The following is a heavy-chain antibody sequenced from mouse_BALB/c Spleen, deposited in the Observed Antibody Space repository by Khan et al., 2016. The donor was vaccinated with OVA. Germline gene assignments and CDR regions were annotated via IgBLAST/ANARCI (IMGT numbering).Heavy chain of an antibody. D-gene: IGHD1-1*01. Sequence: EVQLQESGPGLVKPSQSLSLTCTVTGYSITSDYAWNWIRQFPGNKLGWVGYISYTGRTTYDQSLEGRISITRDTSTNQFFLQLNSVTTEDTATYYCARTATMTTVGATDFDYWGQGTTLTVAA. J-gene: IGHJ2*01. CDR3: ARTATMTTVGATDFDY. CDR1: GYSITSDYA. V-gene: IGHV3-2*02. CDR2: ISYTGRT.